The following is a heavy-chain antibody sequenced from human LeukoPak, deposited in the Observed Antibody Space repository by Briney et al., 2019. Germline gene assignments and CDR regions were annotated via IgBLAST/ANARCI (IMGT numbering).Heavy chain of an antibody. Sequence: GGSLRLSCLASGFTFSNYVMHCVRQAPGKGLEYVSAIGSNGGTTYYADSVKGRFTISRDNSKNTLYLQMSSLRAEDTAVYYRIKACTVTTNFDYWGQGTLVTVSS. V-gene: IGHV3-64D*09. J-gene: IGHJ4*02. CDR2: IGSNGGTT. CDR3: IKACTVTTNFDY. D-gene: IGHD4-17*01. CDR1: GFTFSNYV.